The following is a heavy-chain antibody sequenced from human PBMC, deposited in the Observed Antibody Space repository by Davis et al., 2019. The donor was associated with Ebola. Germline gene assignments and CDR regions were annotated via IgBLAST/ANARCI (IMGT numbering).Heavy chain of an antibody. CDR2: IHYSGST. J-gene: IGHJ6*02. V-gene: IGHV4-59*01. CDR3: ARLKGCSSTSCYDGGGMDV. D-gene: IGHD2-2*01. CDR1: GGSISFYY. Sequence: SETLSLTCNVSGGSISFYYWNWIRQAPGKGLEWIGYIHYSGSTNYNPSLKSRVTISVDTPKNQFSLKLSSVTAADTAVHYCARLKGCSSTSCYDGGGMDVWGQGTTVTVSS.